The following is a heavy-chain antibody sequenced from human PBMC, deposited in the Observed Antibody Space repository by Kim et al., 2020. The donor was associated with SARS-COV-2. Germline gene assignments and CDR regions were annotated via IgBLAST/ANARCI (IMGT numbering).Heavy chain of an antibody. CDR3: AKGSGWSLDY. Sequence: SIGYAGAGKGRFTISRDNAKNSMYLKMNSLGAEDTALYYCAKGSGWSLDYWGQGTLVTVSS. CDR2: SI. V-gene: IGHV3-9*01. J-gene: IGHJ4*02. D-gene: IGHD6-19*01.